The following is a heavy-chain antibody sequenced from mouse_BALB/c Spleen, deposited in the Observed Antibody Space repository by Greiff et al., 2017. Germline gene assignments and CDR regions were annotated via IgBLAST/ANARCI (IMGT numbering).Heavy chain of an antibody. CDR1: GFTFSSYT. Sequence: DVHLVESGGGLVQPGGSLKLSCAASGFTFSSYTMSWVRQTPEKRLEWVAYISNGGGSTYYPDTVKGRFTISRDNAKNTLYLQMSSLKSEDTAMYYCARHGNYYGAWFADWGQGTLVTVSA. CDR2: ISNGGGST. D-gene: IGHD1-2*01. J-gene: IGHJ3*01. CDR3: ARHGNYYGAWFAD. V-gene: IGHV5-12-2*01.